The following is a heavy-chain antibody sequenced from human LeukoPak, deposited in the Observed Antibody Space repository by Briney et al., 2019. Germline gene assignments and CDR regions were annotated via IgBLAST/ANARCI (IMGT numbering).Heavy chain of an antibody. Sequence: PGGSLRLSCAASGFTFSSYEMNWVRQAPGKGLEWVSYISSSGSTIYYADSVKGRFTISRDNAKSSLYLQMNSLRAEDTAVYYCARGYYYGSGSYLWGQGTLVTVSS. CDR2: ISSSGSTI. V-gene: IGHV3-48*03. J-gene: IGHJ4*02. CDR3: ARGYYYGSGSYL. CDR1: GFTFSSYE. D-gene: IGHD3-10*01.